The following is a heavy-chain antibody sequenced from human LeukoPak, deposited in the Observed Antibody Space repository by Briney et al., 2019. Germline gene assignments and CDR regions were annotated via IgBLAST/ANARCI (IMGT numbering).Heavy chain of an antibody. V-gene: IGHV4-34*01. CDR2: INHSGST. CDR3: AREAASGHYDY. D-gene: IGHD2-15*01. J-gene: IGHJ4*02. CDR1: GGAFSGYY. Sequence: PSETLSLTCAVYGGAFSGYYWSWIRQPPGKGLEWIGKINHSGSTNYNPSLKSRVTISVDTSKNQFSLKLSSVTAADTAVYYCAREAASGHYDYWGQGTLVTVSS.